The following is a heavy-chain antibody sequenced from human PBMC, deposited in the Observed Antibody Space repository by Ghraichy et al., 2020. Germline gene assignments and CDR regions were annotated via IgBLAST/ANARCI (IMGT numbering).Heavy chain of an antibody. J-gene: IGHJ4*02. CDR1: GGSFTGFY. V-gene: IGHV4-34*01. CDR2: NTHTGTT. Sequence: SETLSLTCAVYGGSFTGFYWSWIRRPPGQGLEWIGENTHTGTTKYNPSLTGRVTISVDTSKNQFTLNLSSVTAADTAMYYCARRGFYFDFWSQGAQVSVSS. CDR3: ARRGFYFDF.